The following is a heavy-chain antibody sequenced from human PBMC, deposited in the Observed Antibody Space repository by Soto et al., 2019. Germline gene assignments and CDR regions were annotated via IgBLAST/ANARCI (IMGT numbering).Heavy chain of an antibody. V-gene: IGHV3-15*07. CDR1: GFTFSNAW. Sequence: GGSLRLSCAASGFTFSNAWMNWVRQAPGKGLEWVGRIKSKTDGGTTDYAAPVKGRFTISRDDSKNTLYLQMNSLRTEDTAVYFCTTVSGDIHYYYYYGMDVWGQGTMVTVSS. CDR2: IKSKTDGGTT. J-gene: IGHJ6*02. D-gene: IGHD4-17*01. CDR3: TTVSGDIHYYYYYGMDV.